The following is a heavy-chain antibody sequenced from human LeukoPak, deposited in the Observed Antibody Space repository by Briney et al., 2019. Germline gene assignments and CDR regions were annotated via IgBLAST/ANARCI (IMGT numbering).Heavy chain of an antibody. CDR2: ISAYNGNT. CDR1: GYTFTSYG. CDR3: AKRYCSSTSCYMGYFDY. Sequence: ASVKVSCKASGYTFTSYGFSWVRQAPGQGLEWMGWISAYNGNTNYAQKLQGRVTMTTDTSTSTAYMELRSLRSDDTAVYYCAKRYCSSTSCYMGYFDYWGQGTLVTVSS. D-gene: IGHD2-2*02. V-gene: IGHV1-18*01. J-gene: IGHJ4*02.